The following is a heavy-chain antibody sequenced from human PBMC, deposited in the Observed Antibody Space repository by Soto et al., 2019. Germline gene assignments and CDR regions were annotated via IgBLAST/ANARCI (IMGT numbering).Heavy chain of an antibody. V-gene: IGHV4-38-2*02. CDR3: ARAIRGLTQGIGD. D-gene: IGHD2-21*01. CDR2: IYHSGNI. Sequence: SETLSLTCSVSLYSISSGYYWGWIRQPPGKGLEWIGSIYHSGNIYYNPSLKSRVTLSVDTSKNQFSLRVSHVTAADTAVYYCARAIRGLTQGIGDWCQGPLLTVFS. CDR1: LYSISSGYY. J-gene: IGHJ4*02.